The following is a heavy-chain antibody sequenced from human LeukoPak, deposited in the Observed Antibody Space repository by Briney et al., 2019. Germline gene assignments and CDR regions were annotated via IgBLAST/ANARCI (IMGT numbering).Heavy chain of an antibody. J-gene: IGHJ5*01. CDR2: IYYSGTT. Sequence: SETLSLTCTASGGSISSFDWTWIRQPPGKGLEWIGYIYYSGTTKYNPSLESRVTLSVDTSKNQFSLKLNSVTAADTAVYYCARHGGSYFVSWGQGTLVTVSS. CDR1: GGSISSFD. V-gene: IGHV4-59*08. D-gene: IGHD3-16*01. CDR3: ARHGGSYFVS.